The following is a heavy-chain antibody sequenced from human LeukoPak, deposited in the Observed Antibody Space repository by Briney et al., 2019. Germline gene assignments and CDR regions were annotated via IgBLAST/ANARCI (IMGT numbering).Heavy chain of an antibody. J-gene: IGHJ4*02. D-gene: IGHD4-17*01. CDR1: GFTFSSYS. Sequence: GGSLRLSCAASGFTFSSYSTNWVRQAPGKGLEWVSYISSSSSTIYYADSVKGRFTISRDNAKNSLYLQMNSLRAEDTAVYYCARGDNTVTVDYWGQGTLVTVSS. CDR3: ARGDNTVTVDY. CDR2: ISSSSSTI. V-gene: IGHV3-48*04.